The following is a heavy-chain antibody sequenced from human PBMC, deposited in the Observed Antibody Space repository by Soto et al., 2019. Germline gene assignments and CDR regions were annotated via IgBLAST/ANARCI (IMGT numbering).Heavy chain of an antibody. V-gene: IGHV4-59*12. J-gene: IGHJ1*01. CDR3: AIWWTDSPYYDGSGSYYGLPFQH. Sequence: SETLSLTCTVSGGSISSYYWSWIRQPPGKALEWIGHTYHSGNPYYNPSIKSRVIISVDRSKNQISLKMRTVTAANTVLYYCAIWWTDSPYYDGSGSYYGLPFQHWGQGTLVTVSS. CDR2: TYHSGNP. CDR1: GGSISSYY. D-gene: IGHD3-10*01.